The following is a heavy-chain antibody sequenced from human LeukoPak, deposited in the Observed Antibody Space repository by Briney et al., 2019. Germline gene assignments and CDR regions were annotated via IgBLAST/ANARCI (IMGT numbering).Heavy chain of an antibody. J-gene: IGHJ4*02. CDR2: IKGDESYT. D-gene: IGHD5-24*01. V-gene: IGHV3-74*01. Sequence: GGSLRLSCAASGFTFRSHWMHWVRQAPGKGLVWVSRIKGDESYTNHADSVKGRFTISRDNAKNTLYLQMTSLRAEDTAIYYCVRDGDAYNDHWGQGTLVTVSS. CDR3: VRDGDAYNDH. CDR1: GFTFRSHW.